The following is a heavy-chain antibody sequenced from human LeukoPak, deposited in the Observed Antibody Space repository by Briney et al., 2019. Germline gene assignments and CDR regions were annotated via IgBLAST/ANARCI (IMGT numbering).Heavy chain of an antibody. CDR1: GFTFSNA. CDR3: AKASWVSSADAVL. V-gene: IGHV3-23*01. J-gene: IGHJ4*02. Sequence: GGSLRLSCVASGFTFSNAMSWVRQAPARGLEWVSSLRGDGETFYADSVKGRFTLSRDDSRNTVFLHLNNLRVEDTAFYYCAKASWVSSADAVLWGQGTVVTVS. CDR2: LRGDGET. D-gene: IGHD3-10*01.